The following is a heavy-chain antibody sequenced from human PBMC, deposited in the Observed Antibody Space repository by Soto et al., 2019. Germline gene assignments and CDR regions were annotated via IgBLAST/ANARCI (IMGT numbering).Heavy chain of an antibody. V-gene: IGHV1-8*01. Sequence: QVQLVQSGAEVKKTGASVKVSCKASGYTFSTYDIHWVRQASGQGLEWMGRMNPNSGNTGYAQKFQGRVTMTRNSSISTAYMELSGLRSEDTAVYYCASRYRVVTSIHAFDLWGQGTMVIVSS. J-gene: IGHJ3*01. CDR1: GYTFSTYD. CDR2: MNPNSGNT. CDR3: ASRYRVVTSIHAFDL. D-gene: IGHD2-21*02.